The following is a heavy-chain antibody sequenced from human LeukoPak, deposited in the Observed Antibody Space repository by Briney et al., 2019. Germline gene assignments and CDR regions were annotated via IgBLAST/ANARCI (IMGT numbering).Heavy chain of an antibody. Sequence: GESLKISCKGSGYSFTSYWIGWVRQMPGKGLEWMGIIYPGDSDARYSPSFQGQVTISADKSISTAYLQWSSLKASDTAMYYCARQYSSSSPDMDVWGKGTTVTVSS. V-gene: IGHV5-51*01. J-gene: IGHJ6*03. CDR1: GYSFTSYW. CDR2: IYPGDSDA. CDR3: ARQYSSSSPDMDV. D-gene: IGHD6-6*01.